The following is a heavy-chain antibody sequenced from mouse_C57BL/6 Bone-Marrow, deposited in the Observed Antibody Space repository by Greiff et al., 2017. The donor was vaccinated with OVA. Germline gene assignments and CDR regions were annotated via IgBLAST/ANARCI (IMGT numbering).Heavy chain of an antibody. D-gene: IGHD2-3*01. CDR2: INPNNGGT. CDR1: GYTFTDYY. Sequence: EVKLQQSGPELVKPGASVKISCKASGYTFTDYYMNWVKQSHGKSLEWIGDINPNNGGTSYNQKFKGKATLTVDKSSSTAYMELRSLTSEDSAVYDCAVIYDGYYYFDYWGQGTTLTVSS. V-gene: IGHV1-26*01. CDR3: AVIYDGYYYFDY. J-gene: IGHJ2*01.